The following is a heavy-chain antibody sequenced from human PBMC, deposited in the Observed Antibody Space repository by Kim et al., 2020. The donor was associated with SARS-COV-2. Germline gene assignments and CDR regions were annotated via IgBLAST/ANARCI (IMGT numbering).Heavy chain of an antibody. CDR3: AIVPMSNVVTRD. Sequence: GGSLRLSCAASGFTFSIYDMNWVRQAPGKGLEWVSYISSSSSSIYYADSVKGRFTISRDNAKNSLYLQMNSLRDEDTAVYYCAIVPMSNVVTRDWGQGTLVTVSS. CDR2: ISSSSSSI. J-gene: IGHJ4*02. V-gene: IGHV3-48*02. D-gene: IGHD2-21*02. CDR1: GFTFSIYD.